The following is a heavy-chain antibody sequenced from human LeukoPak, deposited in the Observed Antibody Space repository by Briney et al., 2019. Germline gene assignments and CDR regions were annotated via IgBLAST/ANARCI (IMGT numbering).Heavy chain of an antibody. V-gene: IGHV1-8*02. CDR1: GYTFTGYY. CDR3: ARAMTTYYDFWSGNPYYYMDV. D-gene: IGHD3-3*01. J-gene: IGHJ6*03. CDR2: MNPNSGNT. Sequence: ASVKVSCKASGYTFTGYYMHWVRQAPGQGLEWMGWMNPNSGNTGYAQKFQGRVTMTRNTSISTAYMELSSLRSEDTAVYYCARAMTTYYDFWSGNPYYYMDVWGKGTTVTVSS.